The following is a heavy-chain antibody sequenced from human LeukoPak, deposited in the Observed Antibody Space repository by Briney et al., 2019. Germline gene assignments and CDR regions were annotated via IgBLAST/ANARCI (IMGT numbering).Heavy chain of an antibody. CDR3: AKAPTADDY. Sequence: GGSLRLSCAASRFTFSSYGMHWVRQAPGKGLEWVAVISYDGSNKYYADSVKGRFTISRDNSKNTLYLQMNSLRAEDTAVYYCAKAPTADDYWGQGTLVTVSS. CDR1: RFTFSSYG. CDR2: ISYDGSNK. J-gene: IGHJ4*02. V-gene: IGHV3-30*18. D-gene: IGHD4-17*01.